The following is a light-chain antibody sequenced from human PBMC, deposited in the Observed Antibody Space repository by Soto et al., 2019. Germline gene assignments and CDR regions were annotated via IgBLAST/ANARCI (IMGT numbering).Light chain of an antibody. CDR3: QQYYSPPHT. CDR1: QSVLYSSKNKNY. V-gene: IGKV4-1*01. Sequence: IVRTQSPDSLAVSLGERATINCKSSQSVLYSSKNKNYLAWYQQKPGQPPKLLIYWASTRESGVPDRFSGSGSGTDFTLTISSLQAEDVAVYYCQQYYSPPHTFGQGTKLEIK. J-gene: IGKJ2*01. CDR2: WAS.